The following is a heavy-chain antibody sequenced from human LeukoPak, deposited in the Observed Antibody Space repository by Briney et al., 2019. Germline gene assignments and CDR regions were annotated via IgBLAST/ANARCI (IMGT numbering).Heavy chain of an antibody. D-gene: IGHD3-22*01. V-gene: IGHV4-38-2*01. CDR1: GYSINNGYY. CDR3: SKTVYYYDSSAYFDAFDI. Sequence: SETLSLTCVVSGYSINNGYYWGWIRQTPGKGLEWIGSMYYNRDTYYNPSLSSRVIMSIDTSKNVFSLKLNSVTAADTAVYYCSKTVYYYDSSAYFDAFDIGGKGKMVAVSS. J-gene: IGHJ3*02. CDR2: MYYNRDT.